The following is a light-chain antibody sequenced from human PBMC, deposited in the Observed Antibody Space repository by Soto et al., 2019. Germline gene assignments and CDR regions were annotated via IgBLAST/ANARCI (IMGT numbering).Light chain of an antibody. Sequence: DIVMTQSPDSLAVSLGERATINCKSSQSVLYSSNNKNYLAWYQQKPGQPPTLLIYWASTRESGVPDRFSGSGSGTDFTLPISSLQAEDVAVYYCQQYYSTPWTFGQGTKVEIK. V-gene: IGKV4-1*01. CDR1: QSVLYSSNNKNY. CDR3: QQYYSTPWT. J-gene: IGKJ1*01. CDR2: WAS.